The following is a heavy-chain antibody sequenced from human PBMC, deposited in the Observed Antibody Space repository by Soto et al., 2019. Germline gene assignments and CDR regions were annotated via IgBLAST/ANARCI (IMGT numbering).Heavy chain of an antibody. J-gene: IGHJ6*02. V-gene: IGHV1-69*13. Sequence: SVKVSCKASGCTFSSYAISWVRQAPGQGLEWMGGIIPIFGTANYAQKFQGRVTITADESTSTAYMELSSLRSEDTAVYYCARDTYYDILYGMDVWGQGTTVTVSS. CDR3: ARDTYYDILYGMDV. CDR1: GCTFSSYA. CDR2: IIPIFGTA. D-gene: IGHD3-9*01.